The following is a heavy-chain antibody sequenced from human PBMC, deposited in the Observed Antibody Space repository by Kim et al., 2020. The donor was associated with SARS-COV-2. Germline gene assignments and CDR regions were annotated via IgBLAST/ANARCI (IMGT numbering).Heavy chain of an antibody. J-gene: IGHJ5*02. Sequence: GESLKISCKGSGYSFTSYWISWVRQMPGKGLEWMGRIDPSDSYTNYSPSFQGHVTISADKSISTAYLQGSSLKASDTAMYYCARLWAAAGTGIGWFVPWGQGTLVTVSS. D-gene: IGHD6-13*01. CDR1: GYSFTSYW. V-gene: IGHV5-10-1*01. CDR3: ARLWAAAGTGIGWFVP. CDR2: IDPSDSYT.